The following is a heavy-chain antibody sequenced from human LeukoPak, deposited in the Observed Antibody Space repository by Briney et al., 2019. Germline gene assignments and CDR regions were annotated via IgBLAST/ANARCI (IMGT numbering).Heavy chain of an antibody. Sequence: GGSLRLSCAASGFTFSSYAMNWVRQAPGKGLEWVALISYDGSNKDYADSVKGRFTISRDNSKNTLYLQMNSLRPEDTAVYYCARDWGRRYSSGWYGDFDYWGQGTLVTVSS. V-gene: IGHV3-30-3*01. CDR1: GFTFSSYA. D-gene: IGHD6-19*01. CDR3: ARDWGRRYSSGWYGDFDY. J-gene: IGHJ4*02. CDR2: ISYDGSNK.